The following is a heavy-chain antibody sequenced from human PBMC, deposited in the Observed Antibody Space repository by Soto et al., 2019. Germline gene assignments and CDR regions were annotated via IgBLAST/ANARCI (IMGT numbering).Heavy chain of an antibody. D-gene: IGHD3-16*01. Sequence: GGSLRLSCEGSGFTFSTYSMNWVRQAPGKGLEWVSYISSSGSTIYYADSVKGRFTISRDNAKNSLYLQMNSLRAEDTAVYYCARDLGVTYGWFDPWGQGTLVTVSS. CDR1: GFTFSTYS. J-gene: IGHJ5*02. CDR2: ISSSGSTI. V-gene: IGHV3-48*04. CDR3: ARDLGVTYGWFDP.